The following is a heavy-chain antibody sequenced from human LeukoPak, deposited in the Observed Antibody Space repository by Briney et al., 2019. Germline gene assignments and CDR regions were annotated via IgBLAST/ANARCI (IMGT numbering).Heavy chain of an antibody. D-gene: IGHD1-26*01. J-gene: IGHJ4*02. CDR2: IQVDGSKG. CDR3: AKEHRGVGAVTLYDYFDF. V-gene: IGHV3-30*02. CDR1: GFNFRTFG. Sequence: GGSLRLSCATSGFNFRTFGTHWLRQAPGKGLEWVAFIQVDGSKGSYADSVRGRFTISRDNSKNTLSPQMNGLRVEDTAVYYCAKEHRGVGAVTLYDYFDFWGQGTLVTVSS.